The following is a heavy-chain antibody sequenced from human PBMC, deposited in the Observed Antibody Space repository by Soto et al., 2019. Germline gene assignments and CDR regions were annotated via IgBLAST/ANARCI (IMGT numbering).Heavy chain of an antibody. CDR3: AISRGTRTYPKAFQP. D-gene: IGHD3-16*01. J-gene: IGHJ1*01. V-gene: IGHV4-31*03. Sequence: QVQLQESGPGLVKPSQTLSLTCTASGGSISSGGYYWNWMRQHPGKGLEWIGYIYYSGSTYYNPYLKSRVTTSVDTTNNQIYLQLRSVTAADTAVYYCAISRGTRTYPKAFQPWGQGTLVTVSS. CDR2: IYYSGST. CDR1: GGSISSGGYY.